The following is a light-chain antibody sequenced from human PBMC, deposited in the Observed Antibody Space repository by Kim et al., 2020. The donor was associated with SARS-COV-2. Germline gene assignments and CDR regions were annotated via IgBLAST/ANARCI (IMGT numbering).Light chain of an antibody. Sequence: QSITISCTATTYDIVAYNCVSWYQQHPGKAPKLLIYAVSNRPSGISSRFSGSKSGNTASLTISGLQPDDEAEYYCNSLISTNSYLVFGGGTQLTVL. J-gene: IGLJ2*01. CDR2: AVS. V-gene: IGLV2-14*03. CDR1: TYDIVAYNC. CDR3: NSLISTNSYLV.